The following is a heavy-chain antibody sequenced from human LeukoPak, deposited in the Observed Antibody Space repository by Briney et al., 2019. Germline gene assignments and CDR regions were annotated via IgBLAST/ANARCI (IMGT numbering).Heavy chain of an antibody. V-gene: IGHV3-23*01. Sequence: GGSLRLSCAASGFTFSNSAMSWVRQAPGKGLEWVSTLSGSGITTYYADSVKGRFTISRDNSKNTLYLQMNTLRAEDSALYYCAKGIYSSGWSYFDYWGQGTLVTVSS. D-gene: IGHD6-19*01. CDR2: LSGSGITT. CDR1: GFTFSNSA. CDR3: AKGIYSSGWSYFDY. J-gene: IGHJ4*02.